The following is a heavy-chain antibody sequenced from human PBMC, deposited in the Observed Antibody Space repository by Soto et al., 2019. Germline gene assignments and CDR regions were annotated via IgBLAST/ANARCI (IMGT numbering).Heavy chain of an antibody. CDR2: ISYSGNT. V-gene: IGHV4-30-4*01. CDR1: GGSISSDEYY. D-gene: IGHD2-21*01. Sequence: SETLSLTCTVSGGSISSDEYYWSWIRQPPGKGLEWIGYISYSGNTFYNPSLKSRVSISVDTSKNQFSLRLSSVTAADTAVYYCARDQSYGGAFDYWGQGTLVTVSS. CDR3: ARDQSYGGAFDY. J-gene: IGHJ4*02.